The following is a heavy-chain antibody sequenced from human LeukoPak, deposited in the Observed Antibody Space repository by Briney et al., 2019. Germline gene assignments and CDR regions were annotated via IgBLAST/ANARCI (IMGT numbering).Heavy chain of an antibody. D-gene: IGHD6-13*01. J-gene: IGHJ4*02. CDR2: ISGSGDST. CDR1: GFTFSSYA. V-gene: IGHV3-23*01. Sequence: GGSLRLSCAASGFTFSSYAMSWVRQAPGKGLEWVSAISGSGDSTYYGDSVKGRFTISRDNSKNTLYLQMNSLRAEDMAVYYCAKTRPLDSSSWSHGDYWGQGTLVTVSS. CDR3: AKTRPLDSSSWSHGDY.